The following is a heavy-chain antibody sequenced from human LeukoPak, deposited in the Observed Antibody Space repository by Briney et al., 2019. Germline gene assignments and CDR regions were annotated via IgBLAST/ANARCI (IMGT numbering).Heavy chain of an antibody. V-gene: IGHV4-4*07. J-gene: IGHJ4*02. Sequence: SETPSLTCTVSGGSISSYYWSWIRQPAGKGLEWIGRIYTSGSTNYNPSLKSRVTMSVDTSKNQFSLKLSSVTAADTAVYYCARDSEAYYYDSSGYYYSGYYFDYWGQGTLVTVSS. CDR2: IYTSGST. CDR1: GGSISSYY. D-gene: IGHD3-22*01. CDR3: ARDSEAYYYDSSGYYYSGYYFDY.